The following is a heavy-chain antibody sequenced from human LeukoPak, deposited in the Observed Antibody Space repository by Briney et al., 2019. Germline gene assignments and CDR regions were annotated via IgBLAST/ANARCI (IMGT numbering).Heavy chain of an antibody. Sequence: GGSLRLSCAASGFNVSSNYMSWVRQAPGKGLEWVSLLYSGGIAFHADSVKGRFTISIDNSKNTLYLQLNSLRAEDPAVYYCARAGGGYRYGYYYHFYMDVWGKGTTVTVSS. V-gene: IGHV3-53*01. J-gene: IGHJ6*03. CDR1: GFNVSSNY. CDR2: LYSGGIA. D-gene: IGHD5-18*01. CDR3: ARAGGGYRYGYYYHFYMDV.